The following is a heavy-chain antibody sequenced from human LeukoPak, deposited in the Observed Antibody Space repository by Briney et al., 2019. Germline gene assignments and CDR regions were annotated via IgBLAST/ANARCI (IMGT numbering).Heavy chain of an antibody. CDR2: IKQDGSEK. CDR1: GFTFSSYW. J-gene: IGHJ3*02. D-gene: IGHD6-6*01. V-gene: IGHV3-7*01. CDR3: ARDFSLARPLDPFDM. Sequence: PGGSLRLSCAASGFTFSSYWMSWVRQAPGKGLEWVANIKQDGSEKYYVDSVKGRFTISRDNAKNSLYLQMNSLRAEDTAVYYCARDFSLARPLDPFDMWGQGTMVTVSS.